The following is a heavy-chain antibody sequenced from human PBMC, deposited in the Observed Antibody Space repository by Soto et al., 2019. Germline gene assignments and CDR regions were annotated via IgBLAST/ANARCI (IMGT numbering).Heavy chain of an antibody. Sequence: ASVKVSCKASGFTFTRSAVQWVRQARGQRLEWIGWIVVGSGNTNYAQKFQERVTITRDMSTSTAYMELSSLRSEDTAVYYCAARSPGYYFDYWGQGTLVTVSS. CDR3: AARSPGYYFDY. J-gene: IGHJ4*02. CDR1: GFTFTRSA. V-gene: IGHV1-58*01. CDR2: IVVGSGNT. D-gene: IGHD1-1*01.